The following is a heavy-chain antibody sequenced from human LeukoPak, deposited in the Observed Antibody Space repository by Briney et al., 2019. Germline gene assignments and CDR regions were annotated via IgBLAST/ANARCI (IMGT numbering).Heavy chain of an antibody. CDR2: INPNSGGT. CDR1: GYTFTGYY. V-gene: IGHV1-2*02. Sequence: ASVKVSCKAFGYTFTGYYMHWVRQAPGQGLEWMGWINPNSGGTNYAQKFQGRVTMTRDTSISTAYMELSRLRSDDTAVYYCARDGSSSWYPGFNWFDPWGQGTLVTVSS. J-gene: IGHJ5*02. CDR3: ARDGSSSWYPGFNWFDP. D-gene: IGHD6-13*01.